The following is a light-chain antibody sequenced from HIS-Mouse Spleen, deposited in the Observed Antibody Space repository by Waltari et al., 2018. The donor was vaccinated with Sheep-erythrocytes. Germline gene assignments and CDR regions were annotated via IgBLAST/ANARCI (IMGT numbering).Light chain of an antibody. Sequence: SYELTQPPSVSVSPGQTARITCSGDTLGDKYACWYQQKPGQSPVLVIYQDSKRPSGIPGRFSGSNSGNTATLTISGTQAMDEADYYCQAWDSSTAWNVVFGGGTKLTVL. CDR3: QAWDSSTAWNVV. V-gene: IGLV3-1*01. J-gene: IGLJ2*01. CDR1: TLGDKY. CDR2: QDS.